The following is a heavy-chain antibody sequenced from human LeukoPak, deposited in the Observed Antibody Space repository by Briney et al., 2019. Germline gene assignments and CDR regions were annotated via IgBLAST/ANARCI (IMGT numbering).Heavy chain of an antibody. CDR3: ARVGWVLRYAFDI. J-gene: IGHJ3*02. CDR1: GFSLSSYE. Sequence: GGSLRLSCEASGFSLSSYEMNWVRQAPGKGLEWVSHISSRGSTIYYADSVKGRFTITRDNAKNSLYLQMNSLRAEDTAVYYCARVGWVLRYAFDIWGQGTMVTVSS. V-gene: IGHV3-48*03. D-gene: IGHD3-16*01. CDR2: ISSRGSTI.